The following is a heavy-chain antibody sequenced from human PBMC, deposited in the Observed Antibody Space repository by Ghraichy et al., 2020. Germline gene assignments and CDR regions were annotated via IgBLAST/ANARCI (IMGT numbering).Heavy chain of an antibody. V-gene: IGHV3-15*01. D-gene: IGHD1-26*01. CDR2: IKSKTDGGTT. CDR1: GFTFSNAW. J-gene: IGHJ6*03. Sequence: GGSLRLSCAASGFTFSNAWMSWVRQAPGKGLEWVGRIKSKTDGGTTDYAAPVKGRFTISRDDSKNTLYLQMNSLKTEDTAVYYCTTDFPTGRGSYPYYYYYYMDVWGKGTTVTVSS. CDR3: TTDFPTGRGSYPYYYYYYMDV.